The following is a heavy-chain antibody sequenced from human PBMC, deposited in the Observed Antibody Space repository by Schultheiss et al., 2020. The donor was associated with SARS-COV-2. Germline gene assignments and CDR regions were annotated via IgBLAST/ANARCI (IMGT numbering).Heavy chain of an antibody. Sequence: SQTLSLTCTVSGGSISSYYWSWIRQPAGKGLEWIGRIYTSGSTNYNPSLKSRVTISIDTSKNQFSLNLSSVTAADTAIYYCARDQWTGSFDAWGQGTMVTVSS. CDR2: IYTSGST. CDR1: GGSISSYY. CDR3: ARDQWTGSFDA. D-gene: IGHD3/OR15-3a*01. J-gene: IGHJ3*01. V-gene: IGHV4-4*07.